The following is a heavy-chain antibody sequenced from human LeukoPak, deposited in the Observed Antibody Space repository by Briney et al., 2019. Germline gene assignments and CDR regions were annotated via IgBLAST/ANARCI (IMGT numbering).Heavy chain of an antibody. V-gene: IGHV1-69*06. Sequence: ASVKVSCKASGGTFSSYAISWVRQAPGQGLEWMGGIIPIFGTANYAQKFQGRVTITADKSTGTAYMELSSLRSEDTAVYYCARDPMIVVVSNMYYFDYWGQGTLVTVSS. J-gene: IGHJ4*02. CDR2: IIPIFGTA. CDR3: ARDPMIVVVSNMYYFDY. CDR1: GGTFSSYA. D-gene: IGHD3-22*01.